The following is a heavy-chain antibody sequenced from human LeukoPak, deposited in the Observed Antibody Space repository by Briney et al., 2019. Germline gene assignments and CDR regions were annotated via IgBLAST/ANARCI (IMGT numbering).Heavy chain of an antibody. J-gene: IGHJ4*02. CDR2: INGDGSNT. V-gene: IGHV3-74*03. CDR3: ANLAAGYYNRFLEYYFDY. D-gene: IGHD3-9*01. CDR1: GFTFSSHW. Sequence: PGGSLRLSCAASGFTFSSHWMHWVRQAPGKGLVWVSRINGDGSNTTYADSVKGRFTISRDNAKNTLYLQMNSLRAEDTAVYYCANLAAGYYNRFLEYYFDYWGQGTLVTVSS.